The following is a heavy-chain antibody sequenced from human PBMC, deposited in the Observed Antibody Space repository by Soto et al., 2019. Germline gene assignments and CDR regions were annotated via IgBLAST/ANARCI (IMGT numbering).Heavy chain of an antibody. CDR1: GGTSYA. CDR2: IIPMIGTT. CDR3: ARELEVAFDV. D-gene: IGHD2-8*02. Sequence: QGQLVQSGAEVKKPGSSVKVSCKTSGGTSYAVDWLRQAAGQGLEWMGGIIPMIGTTNYAEKFEGRLTITADGSASTAYMELRGLRSDDTAVYYCARELEVAFDVWGHGTRVTVSA. J-gene: IGHJ3*01. V-gene: IGHV1-69*01.